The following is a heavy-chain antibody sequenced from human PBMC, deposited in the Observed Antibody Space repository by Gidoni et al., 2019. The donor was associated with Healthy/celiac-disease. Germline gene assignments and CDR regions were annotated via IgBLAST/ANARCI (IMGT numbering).Heavy chain of an antibody. CDR3: AREAKWVGATRSFDY. D-gene: IGHD1-26*01. CDR2: IYYSGST. Sequence: QVQLQESGPGLVKPSETLSLTCTVPGCSISSYYWSWIRQPPGKGLEWIGYIYYSGSTNYNPSLKSRVTISVDTSKNQFSLKLSSVTAADTAVYYCAREAKWVGATRSFDYWGQGTLVTVSS. V-gene: IGHV4-59*01. CDR1: GCSISSYY. J-gene: IGHJ4*02.